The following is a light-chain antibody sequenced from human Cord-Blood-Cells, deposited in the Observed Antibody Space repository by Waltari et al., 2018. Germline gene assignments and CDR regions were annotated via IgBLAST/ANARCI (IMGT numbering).Light chain of an antibody. Sequence: DIQMTQSPSTLSASVGDRVTITCRASQSISSWLAWYQPKPGKAPKRLINKASSLESGVTSRFSGRGSGTEFTLTISSLQPDDFATYYCQQDNSYSTFGQGTKLEIK. CDR1: QSISSW. J-gene: IGKJ2*01. CDR3: QQDNSYST. V-gene: IGKV1-5*03. CDR2: KAS.